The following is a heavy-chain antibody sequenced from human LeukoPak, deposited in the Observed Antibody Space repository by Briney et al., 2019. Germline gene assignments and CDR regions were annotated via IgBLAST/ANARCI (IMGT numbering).Heavy chain of an antibody. J-gene: IGHJ4*02. CDR2: ISGSGGST. D-gene: IGHD1-26*01. V-gene: IGHV3-23*01. CDR1: GFTFGTYA. CDR3: AKQSPYSGTYYFDY. Sequence: GGSLRLSCTASGFTFGTYAMTWVRQAPGKGLEWVAVISGSGGSTHYADSVKGRFTISRDNSKNTLYLQMNSLRGEDTAVYYCAKQSPYSGTYYFDYWGQGTLVTVSS.